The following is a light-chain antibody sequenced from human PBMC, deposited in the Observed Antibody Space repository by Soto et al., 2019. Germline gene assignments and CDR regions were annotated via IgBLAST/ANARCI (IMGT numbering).Light chain of an antibody. CDR3: QQSNNRPRT. CDR2: GSS. CDR1: QSVSSN. J-gene: IGKJ1*01. V-gene: IGKV3-15*01. Sequence: EIVMTQSPDTLSVSPGERSTLSCMASQSVSSNLAWYQQKLGQAPRLLIYGSSTRAAGIPARFSGGGSGTEFTLTISSLQSEDLATYYCQQSNNRPRTFGEGTKVDIK.